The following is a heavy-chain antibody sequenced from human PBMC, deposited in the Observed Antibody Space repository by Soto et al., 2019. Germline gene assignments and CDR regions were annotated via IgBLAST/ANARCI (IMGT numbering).Heavy chain of an antibody. CDR1: GGSFSGYY. J-gene: IGHJ4*02. Sequence: QVQLQQWGAGLLKPSETLSLTCAVYGGSFSGYYWSWIRQPPGKGLEWIGEINHSGSTNYNPSLKSRVTISVDTSKNQFSLKLSSVTAADTAVYYCARVHDDSSGPVDYWGQGTLVTVSS. CDR3: ARVHDDSSGPVDY. D-gene: IGHD3-22*01. CDR2: INHSGST. V-gene: IGHV4-34*01.